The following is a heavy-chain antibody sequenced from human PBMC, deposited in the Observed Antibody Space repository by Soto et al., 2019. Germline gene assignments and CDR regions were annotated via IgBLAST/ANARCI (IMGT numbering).Heavy chain of an antibody. V-gene: IGHV3-33*01. CDR2: IWYDGSNK. CDR1: GFTFSSYG. Sequence: GGSLRLSCAASGFTFSSYGMHWVRQAPGKGLEWVAVIWYDGSNKYYADSVKGRFTISRDNSKNTLYLQMNSLRAEDTAVYYCARGHSSGYNLDYWGQGTLVTVSS. CDR3: ARGHSSGYNLDY. J-gene: IGHJ4*02. D-gene: IGHD3-22*01.